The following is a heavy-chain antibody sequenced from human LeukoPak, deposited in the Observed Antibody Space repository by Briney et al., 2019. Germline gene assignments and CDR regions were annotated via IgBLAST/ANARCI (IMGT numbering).Heavy chain of an antibody. D-gene: IGHD6-19*01. CDR1: GYTFTSYG. Sequence: GASVRVSCTASGYTFTSYGISWVRQAPGQGLEWVGWINPNSGGTNYAQKFQGRVTMTSDTSISTAYMELSRLRSDDTAVYYCARVSNSIAVAGYAGGANFDYWGQGTLVTVSS. CDR3: ARVSNSIAVAGYAGGANFDY. CDR2: INPNSGGT. V-gene: IGHV1-2*02. J-gene: IGHJ4*02.